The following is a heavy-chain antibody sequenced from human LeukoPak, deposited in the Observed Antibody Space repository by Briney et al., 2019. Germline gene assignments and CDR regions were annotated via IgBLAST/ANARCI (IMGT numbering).Heavy chain of an antibody. CDR3: ARDYWNYDPYYYYGMDV. CDR1: GGSISSGGYY. CDR2: IYYSGST. J-gene: IGHJ6*02. Sequence: PSETLSLTCTVSGGSISSGGYYWSWIRQHPGKGLEWIGYIYYSGSTYYNPSLKSRVTISVDTSKNQFSLKLSSVTAADTAAYYCARDYWNYDPYYYYGMDVWGQGTTVTVSS. D-gene: IGHD1-7*01. V-gene: IGHV4-31*03.